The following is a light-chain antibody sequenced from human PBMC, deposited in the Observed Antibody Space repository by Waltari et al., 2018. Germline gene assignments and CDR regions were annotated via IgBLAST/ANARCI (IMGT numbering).Light chain of an antibody. CDR3: MQGKDLPLT. Sequence: DIVMTQSPISLPVTPGESASMSCKSSQSLLHSNGYNYLDWYVQKPGQSPQLLIYLTSTGASGVPDRFSGSGSGTDFTLKISRVEAEDVGVYYCMQGKDLPLTFGGGTKVDI. V-gene: IGKV2-28*01. CDR1: QSLLHSNGYNY. J-gene: IGKJ4*01. CDR2: LTS.